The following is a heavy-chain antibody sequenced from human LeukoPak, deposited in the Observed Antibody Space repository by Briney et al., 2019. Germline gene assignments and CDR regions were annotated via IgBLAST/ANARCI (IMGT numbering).Heavy chain of an antibody. Sequence: GESLKISCKGSGYSFTSYWIGWVRQVPGKGLEWMGIIYPGDSDTRYSPSFQGQVTISADKSISTAYLQWSSLKASDTAMYYCARHKGRGGYCSSTSCYTVLYNWFDPWGQGTLVTVSS. CDR1: GYSFTSYW. V-gene: IGHV5-51*01. D-gene: IGHD2-2*02. CDR2: IYPGDSDT. CDR3: ARHKGRGGYCSSTSCYTVLYNWFDP. J-gene: IGHJ5*02.